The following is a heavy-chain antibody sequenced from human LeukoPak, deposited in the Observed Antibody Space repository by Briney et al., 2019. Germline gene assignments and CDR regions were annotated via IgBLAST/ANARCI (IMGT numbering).Heavy chain of an antibody. CDR2: INHSGST. CDR1: GGSFSGYY. CDR3: ARGNSNTYYYGSGSRKWYYFDC. D-gene: IGHD3-10*01. J-gene: IGHJ4*02. Sequence: SETLSLTCAVYGGSFSGYYWSWIRQPPGKGLEWIGEINHSGSTNYNPSLKSRVTISVDTSKNQFSLKLSSVTAADTAVYYCARGNSNTYYYGSGSRKWYYFDCWGQGTLVTVSS. V-gene: IGHV4-34*01.